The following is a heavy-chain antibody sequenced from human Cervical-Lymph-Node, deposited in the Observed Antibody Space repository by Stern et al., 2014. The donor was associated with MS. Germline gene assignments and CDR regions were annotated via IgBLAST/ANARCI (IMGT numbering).Heavy chain of an antibody. CDR3: ARAPLRLGELSLGGFDY. J-gene: IGHJ4*02. V-gene: IGHV4-61*01. CDR2: IHDSGSP. Sequence: QLQLQESGPGLVKPSEPLSLTCTVFCGSVSSGSYYWSGIRPPPGKGLEWTGDIHDSGSPNYNPSLKSRVTISVDPSKNQFSLKLSSVTAADTAVYYCARAPLRLGELSLGGFDYWGQGTLVTVSS. CDR1: CGSVSSGSYY. D-gene: IGHD3-16*02.